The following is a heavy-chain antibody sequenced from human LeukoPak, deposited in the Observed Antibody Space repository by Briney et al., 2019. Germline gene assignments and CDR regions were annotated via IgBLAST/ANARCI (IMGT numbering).Heavy chain of an antibody. CDR3: ARVFSAAGYYYHALDV. V-gene: IGHV3-11*01. J-gene: IGHJ6*02. CDR2: ISDGGVTI. CDR1: GFTSSDYY. Sequence: GGSLRLSCAASGFTSSDYYMSWIRQAPGKELEWVSYISDGGVTIHYADSVKGRFTISRDNAKNSLYLQMNSLRAEDTAVYYCARVFSAAGYYYHALDVWGQGTTVTVSS. D-gene: IGHD6-13*01.